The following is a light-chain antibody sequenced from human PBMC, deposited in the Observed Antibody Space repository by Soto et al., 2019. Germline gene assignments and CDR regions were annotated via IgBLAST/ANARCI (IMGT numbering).Light chain of an antibody. J-gene: IGKJ2*01. CDR2: KAS. CDR3: QQYNSYST. Sequence: DIPMTQSPSTLSASVGDRVTITCRASQSINNWLAWYQQKPGKAPKVLIYKASSLESGVPSRFSGSGSGTEFTLTISSLQPDDFATYYCQQYNSYSTFGQGTKLEIK. V-gene: IGKV1-5*03. CDR1: QSINNW.